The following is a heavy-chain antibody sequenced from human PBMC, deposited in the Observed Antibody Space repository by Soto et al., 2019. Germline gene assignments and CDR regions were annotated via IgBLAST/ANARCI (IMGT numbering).Heavy chain of an antibody. CDR1: GYTFTSYA. J-gene: IGHJ4*02. V-gene: IGHV1-3*01. CDR3: ARTNDILTGYPPILDY. Sequence: ASVKVSCKASGYTFTSYAMHWVRQAPGQRLEWMGWINAGNGNTKYSQKFQGRVTITRDTSASTAYMELSSLRSEDTAVYYCARTNDILTGYPPILDYWGQGTLVTAPQ. D-gene: IGHD3-9*01. CDR2: INAGNGNT.